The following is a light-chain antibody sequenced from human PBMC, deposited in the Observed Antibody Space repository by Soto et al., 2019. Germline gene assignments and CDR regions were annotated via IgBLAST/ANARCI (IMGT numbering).Light chain of an antibody. Sequence: DIQMTQSPSTLSASVGDRVTITCRASQSIRSWLAWYQQKPGKAPRLLIYKASSLESGVPSRFSGSGSGTEFTLTISSLQPDDFATYYCLQDFNYTWTFGQGTKVDIK. CDR1: QSIRSW. V-gene: IGKV1-5*03. CDR3: LQDFNYTWT. J-gene: IGKJ1*01. CDR2: KAS.